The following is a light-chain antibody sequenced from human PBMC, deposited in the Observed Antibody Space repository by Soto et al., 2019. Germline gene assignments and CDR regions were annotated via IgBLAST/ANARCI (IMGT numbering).Light chain of an antibody. CDR2: EVS. V-gene: IGLV2-14*01. J-gene: IGLJ3*02. Sequence: QSVLTQPAFVSGSPGQSITISCTGTSSDVGGYNYVSWYQQHPGKAPKLMIYEVSNRPSGVSNRFSGSKSGNTASLTISGLQAEDEADYYCSSYTSSSTLSNWVFGGGTKLTVL. CDR1: SSDVGGYNY. CDR3: SSYTSSSTLSNWV.